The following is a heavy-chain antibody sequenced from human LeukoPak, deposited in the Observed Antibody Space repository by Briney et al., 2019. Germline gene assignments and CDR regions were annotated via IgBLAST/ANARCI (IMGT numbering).Heavy chain of an antibody. CDR2: INPNSGGT. V-gene: IGHV1-2*02. D-gene: IGHD6-19*01. CDR1: GYTFTGYY. CDR3: ARDYTPLIAVDWNRFDY. J-gene: IGHJ4*02. Sequence: ASVKVSCKASGYTFTGYYMHWVRQAPGQGLEWMGWINPNSGGTNFAQKFQGRVTVTRDTSISTAYMELSSLRSDDTAVYYCARDYTPLIAVDWNRFDYWGQGTLVTVSS.